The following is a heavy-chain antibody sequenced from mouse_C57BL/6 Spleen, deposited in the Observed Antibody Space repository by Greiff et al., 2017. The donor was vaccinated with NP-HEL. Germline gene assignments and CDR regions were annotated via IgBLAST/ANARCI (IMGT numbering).Heavy chain of an antibody. CDR1: GYAFSSSW. D-gene: IGHD1-1*01. CDR2: IYPGDGDT. J-gene: IGHJ3*01. V-gene: IGHV1-82*01. CDR3: ARLDYVSSYGPWFAY. Sequence: VQLQQSGPELVKPGASVKISCKASGYAFSSSWMNWVKQRPGKGLEWIGRIYPGDGDTNYNGKFKGKATLTADKSSSTAYMQLSSLTSEDSAVYFCARLDYVSSYGPWFAYWGQGTLVTVSA.